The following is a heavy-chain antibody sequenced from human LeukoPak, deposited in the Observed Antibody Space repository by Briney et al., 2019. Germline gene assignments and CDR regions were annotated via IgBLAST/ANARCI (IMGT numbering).Heavy chain of an antibody. CDR1: GGSISSGSCY. CDR3: ARDSRILYL. CDR2: IYTSGST. V-gene: IGHV4-61*02. Sequence: SETLSLTCTVSGGSISSGSCYWSWIRQPAGKGLEWIGRIYTSGSTNYNPSLKSRVTISVDTSKNQFSLKLSSVTAADTAVYYCARDSRILYLWGQGTLVTVSS. J-gene: IGHJ4*02. D-gene: IGHD2-15*01.